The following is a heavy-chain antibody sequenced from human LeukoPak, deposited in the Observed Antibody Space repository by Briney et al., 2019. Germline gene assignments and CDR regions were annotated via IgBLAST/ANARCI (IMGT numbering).Heavy chain of an antibody. V-gene: IGHV4-59*12. D-gene: IGHD2-15*01. CDR2: IYYSGST. CDR3: ARGRYCSADICSGGDAFDI. Sequence: NPSETLSLTCTVSGGSISSYYWSWIRQPPGKGLEWIGYIYYSGSTNYNPSLKSRVTMSVDTSKNQFSLKLSSVTAADTAVYYCARGRYCSADICSGGDAFDIWGQGTMVSVSS. CDR1: GGSISSYY. J-gene: IGHJ3*02.